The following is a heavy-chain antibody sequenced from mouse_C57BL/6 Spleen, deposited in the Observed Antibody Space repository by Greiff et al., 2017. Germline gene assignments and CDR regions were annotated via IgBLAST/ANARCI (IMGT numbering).Heavy chain of an antibody. CDR2: INPSTGGT. CDR1: GYSFTGYY. Sequence: VQLQQSGPELVKPGASVKISCKASGYSFTGYYMHWVKQSSEKSLEWIGEINPSTGGTSYNQKFKGKATLTVDKSSSTAYMQLKSLTSEDSAVYYCARGVVAISYYFDYWGQGTTLTVSS. V-gene: IGHV1-43*01. CDR3: ARGVVAISYYFDY. J-gene: IGHJ2*01. D-gene: IGHD1-1*01.